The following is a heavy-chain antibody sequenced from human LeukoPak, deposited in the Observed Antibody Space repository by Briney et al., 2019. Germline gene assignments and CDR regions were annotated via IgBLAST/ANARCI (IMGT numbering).Heavy chain of an antibody. D-gene: IGHD3-22*01. J-gene: IGHJ4*02. CDR2: IIPIFGTA. Sequence: SVKVSCKASGYTFIVYRVSWVRQAPGQGLEWMGGIIPIFGTANYAQKFQGRVTITADESTSTAYMELSSLRSEDTAVYYCARDSLNYYDSSGYGLDYWGQGTLVTVSS. CDR3: ARDSLNYYDSSGYGLDY. CDR1: GYTFIVYR. V-gene: IGHV1-69*13.